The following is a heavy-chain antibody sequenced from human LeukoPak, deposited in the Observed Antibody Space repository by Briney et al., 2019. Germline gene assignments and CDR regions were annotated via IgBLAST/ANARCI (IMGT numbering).Heavy chain of an antibody. Sequence: SVTVSCKASGGTFSSYAISWVRQAPGQGLEWMGGIIPIFGTANYAQKFQGRVTITADESTSTAYMELSSLRSEDTAVYYCARDYGVSSSWFRNYYYGMDVWGQGTTVTVSS. D-gene: IGHD6-13*01. CDR2: IIPIFGTA. V-gene: IGHV1-69*13. CDR3: ARDYGVSSSWFRNYYYGMDV. CDR1: GGTFSSYA. J-gene: IGHJ6*02.